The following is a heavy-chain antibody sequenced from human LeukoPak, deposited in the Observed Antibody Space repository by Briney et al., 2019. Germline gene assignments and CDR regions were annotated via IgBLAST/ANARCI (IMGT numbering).Heavy chain of an antibody. CDR2: IRGRTGGT. CDR1: GFTFNTNA. J-gene: IGHJ4*02. Sequence: PGGSLRLSCAASGFTFNTNAMSGVRQAPGKGLEGVSAIRGRTGGTYYADSVKGRFTISRDNSKSTLYLQMDSMRAEDTAVYYCSKCGNSGCHLIDYWGQGTLVTVSS. D-gene: IGHD5-12*01. CDR3: SKCGNSGCHLIDY. V-gene: IGHV3-23*01.